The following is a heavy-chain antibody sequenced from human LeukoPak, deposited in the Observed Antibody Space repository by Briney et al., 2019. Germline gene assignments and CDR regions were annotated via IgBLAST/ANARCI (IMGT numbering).Heavy chain of an antibody. J-gene: IGHJ6*02. Sequence: GGSLRLSCAASGFSFSSYWMHWVRQAPGKGLVWVSRINTDGSSTTYADSVEGRFTISRDNAKKTLYLQMNSLRAEDTAVYYCASFSGHYYGMDVWGQGTTVTVSS. CDR2: INTDGSST. D-gene: IGHD1-26*01. CDR1: GFSFSSYW. V-gene: IGHV3-74*01. CDR3: ASFSGHYYGMDV.